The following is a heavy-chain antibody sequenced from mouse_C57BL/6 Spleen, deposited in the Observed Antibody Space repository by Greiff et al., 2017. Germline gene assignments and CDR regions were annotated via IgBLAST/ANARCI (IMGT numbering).Heavy chain of an antibody. CDR1: GYAFSSSW. Sequence: QVQLKQSGPELVKPGATVKISCKASGYAFSSSWMNWVKQRPGKGLEWIGRIYPGDGDTNYNGKFKGKATLTADKSSSTAYMQLSSLTSEDSAVYFCARKSNYGGDYWGQGTSVTVSS. V-gene: IGHV1-82*01. D-gene: IGHD2-5*01. CDR2: IYPGDGDT. CDR3: ARKSNYGGDY. J-gene: IGHJ4*01.